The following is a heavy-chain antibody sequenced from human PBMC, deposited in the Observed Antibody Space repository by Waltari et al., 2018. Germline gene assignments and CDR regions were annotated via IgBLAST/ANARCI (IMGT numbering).Heavy chain of an antibody. V-gene: IGHV5-51*01. CDR1: EYSFTKYW. D-gene: IGHD3-9*01. Sequence: EVRLVQSGAEVKKSGESLKISCTGSEYSFTKYWIGWVRQLPGKGLGWVGIIFPGDSDTRYSPSFQGQVTISADKSISTAYLQWSSLKASDTAMYYCARHPNTYYDISTGYYMGDPDYWGQGTLVTVSS. CDR2: IFPGDSDT. CDR3: ARHPNTYYDISTGYYMGDPDY. J-gene: IGHJ4*02.